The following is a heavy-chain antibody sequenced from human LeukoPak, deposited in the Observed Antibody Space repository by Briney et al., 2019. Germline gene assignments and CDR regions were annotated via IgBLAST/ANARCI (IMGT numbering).Heavy chain of an antibody. Sequence: GESLKISCQGSGYDFTRHWLAWVRQKPGKGLEWMRIIYPGDSDTRYNPFFQGQVAISADKSISTAYLQWSSLRASDTAMYYCTKPLIYCTNGVCPSEFWGQGTLVTVSA. V-gene: IGHV5-51*01. CDR3: TKPLIYCTNGVCPSEF. D-gene: IGHD2-8*01. CDR1: GYDFTRHW. J-gene: IGHJ4*02. CDR2: IYPGDSDT.